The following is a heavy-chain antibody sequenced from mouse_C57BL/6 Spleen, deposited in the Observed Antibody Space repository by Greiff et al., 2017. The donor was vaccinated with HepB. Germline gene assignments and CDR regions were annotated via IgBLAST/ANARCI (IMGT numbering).Heavy chain of an antibody. V-gene: IGHV5-9-1*02. CDR2: ISSGGDYI. Sequence: EVNLLESGEGLVKPGGSLKLSCAASGFTFSSYAMSWVRQTPEKRLEWVAYISSGGDYIYYADTVKGRFTISRDNARNTLYLQMSSLKSEDTAMYYCTRGGTTVVANWYFDVWGTGTTVTVSS. CDR3: TRGGTTVVANWYFDV. CDR1: GFTFSSYA. D-gene: IGHD1-1*01. J-gene: IGHJ1*03.